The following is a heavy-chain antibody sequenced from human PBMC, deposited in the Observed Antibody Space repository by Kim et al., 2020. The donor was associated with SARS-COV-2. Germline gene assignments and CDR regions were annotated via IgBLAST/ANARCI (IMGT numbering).Heavy chain of an antibody. J-gene: IGHJ6*02. D-gene: IGHD6-19*01. CDR1: GFTFSSYG. CDR2: IWYDGSNK. V-gene: IGHV3-33*01. Sequence: GGSLRLSCAASGFTFSSYGMHWVRQAPGKGLEWVAVIWYDGSNKYYADSVKGRFTISRDNSKNTLYLQMNSLRAEDTAVYYCARDIAVADLGYYYYGMDVWGHGTTVTVSS. CDR3: ARDIAVADLGYYYYGMDV.